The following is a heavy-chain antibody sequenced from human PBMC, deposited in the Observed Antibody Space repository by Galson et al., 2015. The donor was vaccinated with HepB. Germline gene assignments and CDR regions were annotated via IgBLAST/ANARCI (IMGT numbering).Heavy chain of an antibody. CDR3: ARLAYCGGDCYRHFDY. CDR1: GYTFTSYT. Sequence: SVKVSCKASGYTFTSYTMHWVRQAPGQRLEWMGWINAGNGNTKYSQRFQGRVTISRDTSASTAYMELISLRSEDTAVYYCARLAYCGGDCYRHFDYWGQGTLVTVSS. V-gene: IGHV1-3*01. J-gene: IGHJ4*02. CDR2: INAGNGNT. D-gene: IGHD2-21*02.